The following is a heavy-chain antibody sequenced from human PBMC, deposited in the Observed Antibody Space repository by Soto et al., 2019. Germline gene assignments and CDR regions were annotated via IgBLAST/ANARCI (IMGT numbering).Heavy chain of an antibody. CDR2: IYYSGST. CDR3: ARRGSYFGVFDY. CDR1: GGSISSSSYY. Sequence: SETLSLTCTVPGGSISSSSYYWGWIRQPPGKGLEWIGSIYYSGSTYYNPSLKSRVTISVDTSKNQFSLKLSSVTAADTAVYYCARRGSYFGVFDYWGQGTLVTVSS. D-gene: IGHD1-26*01. V-gene: IGHV4-39*01. J-gene: IGHJ4*02.